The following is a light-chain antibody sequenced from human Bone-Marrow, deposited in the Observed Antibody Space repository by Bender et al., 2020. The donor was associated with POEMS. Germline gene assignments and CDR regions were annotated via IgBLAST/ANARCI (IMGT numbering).Light chain of an antibody. CDR1: SSDVGGYNH. V-gene: IGLV2-23*02. CDR3: CSYAGSSTYV. J-gene: IGLJ1*01. CDR2: DVS. Sequence: QSALTQPASVSGSPGQSVTISCTGTSSDVGGYNHVSWYLQYPGQAPKCVIYDVSHRPSGISNRFSGSKSGNTASLTISGIQAEDEADYYCCSYAGSSTYVFGSGTKVTVL.